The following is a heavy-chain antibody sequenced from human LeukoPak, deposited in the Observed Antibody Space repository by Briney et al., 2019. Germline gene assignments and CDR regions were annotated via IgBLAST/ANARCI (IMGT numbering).Heavy chain of an antibody. CDR3: ARGRLRYFDWLPDAFDI. J-gene: IGHJ3*02. CDR1: XYTFTSYD. V-gene: IGHV1-18*01. D-gene: IGHD3-9*01. Sequence: VSCKAXXYTFTSYDINWVRQATGQGLEWMGWISAYNGNTNYAQKLQGRVTMTTDTSTSTAYMELRSLRSDDTAVYYCARGRLRYFDWLPDAFDIWGQGTMVTVSS. CDR2: ISAYNGNT.